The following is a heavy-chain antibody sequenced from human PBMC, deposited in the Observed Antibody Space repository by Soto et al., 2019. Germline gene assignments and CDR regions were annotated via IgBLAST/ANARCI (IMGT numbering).Heavy chain of an antibody. Sequence: QVQLVQSGAEVKKPGSSVKVSCKASGGTFSSYAISWVRQAPGQGLEWMGGIIPIFGTANYAQKFQGRVTITADESTSTAYMELSSLRSEDTAVYYCARDPYYYDSSGYYYLGPGRGFDYWGQGTLVTVSS. CDR2: IIPIFGTA. CDR3: ARDPYYYDSSGYYYLGPGRGFDY. CDR1: GGTFSSYA. J-gene: IGHJ4*02. D-gene: IGHD3-22*01. V-gene: IGHV1-69*01.